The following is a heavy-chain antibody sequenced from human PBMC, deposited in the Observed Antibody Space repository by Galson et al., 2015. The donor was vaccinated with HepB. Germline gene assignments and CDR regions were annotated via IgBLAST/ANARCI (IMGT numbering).Heavy chain of an antibody. Sequence: SLRLSCAASGFTFDDYAMSWVRQAPGKGLEWVGFIRSTVYGGTTEYAASVRGRFAVSRDDSRSIAYLQMNSLKTEDTAVYYCTRHSPDAFDIWGQGTIVAVSS. V-gene: IGHV3-49*04. D-gene: IGHD2-21*01. CDR1: GFTFDDYA. CDR3: TRHSPDAFDI. CDR2: IRSTVYGGTT. J-gene: IGHJ3*02.